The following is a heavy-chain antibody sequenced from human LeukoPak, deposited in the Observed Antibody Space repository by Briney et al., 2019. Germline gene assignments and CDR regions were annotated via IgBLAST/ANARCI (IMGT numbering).Heavy chain of an antibody. D-gene: IGHD1-14*01. Sequence: GGSLRLSCAASGFTFSSHWLRWVREAPGKGLEGVANIKPDGSAKYYVDSMKGRFTISRDNAKNSVFLQMNSLRAEDSAVYYCARITLTPPELKYFDYWGQGALVTVSS. CDR1: GFTFSSHW. V-gene: IGHV3-7*01. CDR2: IKPDGSAK. J-gene: IGHJ4*02. CDR3: ARITLTPPELKYFDY.